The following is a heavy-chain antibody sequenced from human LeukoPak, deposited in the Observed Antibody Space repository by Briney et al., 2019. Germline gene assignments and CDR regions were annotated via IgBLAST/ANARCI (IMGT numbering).Heavy chain of an antibody. Sequence: SETLSLTCTVSGGSISSSSYYWGWLRQPPGKGLEWIGSIYYSGSTYYNPSLKSRVTISVDTSKNQFSLKLSSVTAADTAVYYCARVQTFRVTMVRGVTFNWFDPWGQGTLVTVSS. V-gene: IGHV4-39*07. J-gene: IGHJ5*02. D-gene: IGHD3-10*01. CDR2: IYYSGST. CDR3: ARVQTFRVTMVRGVTFNWFDP. CDR1: GGSISSSSYY.